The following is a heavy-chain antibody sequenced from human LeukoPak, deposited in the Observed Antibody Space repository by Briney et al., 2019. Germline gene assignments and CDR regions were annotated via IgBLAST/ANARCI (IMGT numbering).Heavy chain of an antibody. CDR3: ARGGHAVAGLPGGWTYYYYYGMDV. Sequence: GGSLRLSCAASGFTFSSHAMHWVRQAPGKGLEWVAVISYDGSNKYYADSVKGRFTISRDNSKNTLYLQMNSLRAEDTAVYYCARGGHAVAGLPGGWTYYYYYGMDVWGKGTTVTVSS. D-gene: IGHD6-19*01. CDR2: ISYDGSNK. CDR1: GFTFSSHA. J-gene: IGHJ6*04. V-gene: IGHV3-30*04.